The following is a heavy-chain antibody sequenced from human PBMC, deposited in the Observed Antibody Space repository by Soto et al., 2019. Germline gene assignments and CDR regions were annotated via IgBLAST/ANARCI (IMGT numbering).Heavy chain of an antibody. CDR2: ISYDGSNK. D-gene: IGHD3-9*01. V-gene: IGHV3-30*18. Sequence: GGSLRLSCAASGFTFSSYGMHWVRQAPGKGLEWVAVISYDGSNKYYADSVKGRFTISRDNSKNTLYLQMNSLRAEDTAVYYCAKDSRYYDILTGYYREGEYYYGMDVWGQGTTVTVSS. CDR3: AKDSRYYDILTGYYREGEYYYGMDV. CDR1: GFTFSSYG. J-gene: IGHJ6*02.